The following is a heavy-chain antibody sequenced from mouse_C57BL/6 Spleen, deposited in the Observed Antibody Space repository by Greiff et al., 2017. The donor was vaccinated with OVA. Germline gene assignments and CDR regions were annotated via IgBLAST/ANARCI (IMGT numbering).Heavy chain of an antibody. J-gene: IGHJ4*01. D-gene: IGHD2-5*01. Sequence: EVKVVESGGGLVQPGGSLSLSCAASGFTFTDYYMSWVRQPPGKALEWLGFIRNKANGYTTEYSASVKGRFTISRDNSQSILYLQMNALRAEDSATYYSARYRSNYPMAMDYWGQGTSVTVSS. CDR2: IRNKANGYTT. CDR3: ARYRSNYPMAMDY. V-gene: IGHV7-3*01. CDR1: GFTFTDYY.